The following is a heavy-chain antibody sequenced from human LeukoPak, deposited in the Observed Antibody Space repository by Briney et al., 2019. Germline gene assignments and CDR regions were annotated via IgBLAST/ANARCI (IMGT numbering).Heavy chain of an antibody. V-gene: IGHV3-74*01. CDR3: ARVGGRGYSGYDFPYYYYYYMDV. D-gene: IGHD5-12*01. Sequence: GGSLRLSCAAPGFTFSSYSMNWVRQAPGKGLVWVSRINSDGSSTSYADSVKGRFTISRDNAKNTLYLQMNSLRAEDTAVYYCARVGGRGYSGYDFPYYYYYYMDVWGKGTTVTVSS. CDR1: GFTFSSYS. CDR2: INSDGSST. J-gene: IGHJ6*03.